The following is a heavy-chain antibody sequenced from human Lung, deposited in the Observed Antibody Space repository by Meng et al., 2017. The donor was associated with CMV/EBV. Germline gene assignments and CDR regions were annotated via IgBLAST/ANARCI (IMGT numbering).Heavy chain of an antibody. J-gene: IGHJ4*02. D-gene: IGHD6-19*01. CDR2: INTNTGNP. CDR3: ARDKIAVAGITGDY. Sequence: VPLVESVSGLKNPGASVKVSCNASGYTFTSYAMNWVRQAPGQGLEWMGWINTNTGNPTYAQGFTGRFVFSLDTSVSTAYLQISSLKAEDTAVYYCARDKIAVAGITGDYWGQGTLVTVSS. CDR1: GYTFTSYA. V-gene: IGHV7-4-1*02.